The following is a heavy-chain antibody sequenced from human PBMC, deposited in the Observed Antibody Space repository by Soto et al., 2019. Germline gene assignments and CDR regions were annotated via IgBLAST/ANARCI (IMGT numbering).Heavy chain of an antibody. Sequence: GGSLRLSCVTSGFTFDDYAVTWLRQAPGKGLEWVCSISSSGSDTRCAGSVKGRFTISRDSSQSTVYLQMNSLRDEDTAVYYCAKDPWNNWSGLFDPWGQGTLVTVSS. CDR3: AKDPWNNWSGLFDP. V-gene: IGHV3-23*01. CDR2: ISSSGSDT. CDR1: GFTFDDYA. D-gene: IGHD1-1*01. J-gene: IGHJ5*02.